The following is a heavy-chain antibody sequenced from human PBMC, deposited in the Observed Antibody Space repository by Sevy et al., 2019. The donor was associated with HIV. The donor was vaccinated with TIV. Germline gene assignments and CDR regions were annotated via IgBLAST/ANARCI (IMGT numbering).Heavy chain of an antibody. CDR2: FYLGGST. CDR3: VRLVTAVVYYFDY. Sequence: SETLSLTCTVSGYSISSGYYWGWIRQSPGKGLEWIGSFYLGGSTYYNPSLKSRVTISPDSSKNQFYLKLNSVTAADTAVYFCVRLVTAVVYYFDYWGQGTLVTVSS. CDR1: GYSISSGYY. J-gene: IGHJ4*02. V-gene: IGHV4-38-2*02. D-gene: IGHD5-18*01.